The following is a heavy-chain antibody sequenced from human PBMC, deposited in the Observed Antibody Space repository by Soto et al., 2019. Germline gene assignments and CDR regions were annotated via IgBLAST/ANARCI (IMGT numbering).Heavy chain of an antibody. CDR3: AREGRGKKAGYNGLVSLGY. Sequence: QVQLVQSGAEVKTPGSSLKVSCTVSGSRFSNYVISWVRQAPGHGLEWWGRIIPIFNSTRYAQKFQGRVTITADKSTNTASLELSSLRSDDTAVYYCAREGRGKKAGYNGLVSLGYWGQGTLVTVSS. CDR1: GSRFSNYV. V-gene: IGHV1-69*06. J-gene: IGHJ4*02. CDR2: IIPIFNST. D-gene: IGHD2-2*02.